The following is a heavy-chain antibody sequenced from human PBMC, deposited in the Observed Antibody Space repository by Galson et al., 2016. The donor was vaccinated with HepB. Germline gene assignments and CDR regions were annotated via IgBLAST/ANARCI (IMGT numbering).Heavy chain of an antibody. CDR1: GGAFDSFT. D-gene: IGHD1-1*01. Sequence: SVKVSCKASGGAFDSFTINWVRQAPGQGLEWMGRIIPILGMTNYGQKFQGRVTITADKSTTTVYMDLSSLRSEDTAVYYCATLMGCVSGTTDCSDYWGQGTLVTVSA. CDR2: IIPILGMT. V-gene: IGHV1-69*02. CDR3: ATLMGCVSGTTDCSDY. J-gene: IGHJ4*02.